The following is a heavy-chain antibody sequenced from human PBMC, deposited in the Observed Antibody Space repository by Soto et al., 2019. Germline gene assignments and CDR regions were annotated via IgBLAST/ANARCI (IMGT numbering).Heavy chain of an antibody. CDR3: SRGCSNWGYYFDF. CDR1: GFTFSSYS. D-gene: IGHD6-13*01. J-gene: IGHJ4*02. Sequence: PGGSLRLSCAASGFTFSSYSLNWVRQAPGKGLEWVSYITSSGTTVYYADSVRGRFTISRDNAKNSLYLQMNSLRDDDTAVYYCSRGCSNWGYYFDFWGQGTLVTGSS. CDR2: ITSSGTTV. V-gene: IGHV3-48*02.